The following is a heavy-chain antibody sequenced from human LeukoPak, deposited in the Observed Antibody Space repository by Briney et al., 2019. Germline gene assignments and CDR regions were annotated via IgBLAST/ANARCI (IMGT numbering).Heavy chain of an antibody. Sequence: GGSLRLSCAASGFTFSSYAMSWVRQAPGKGLEWVSYISSSSTCTNYADSVKGRFTISRDNAKNSLYLQMNSLRAENTAVYYCARDLSGSYYFDYWGQGTLVTVSS. J-gene: IGHJ4*02. CDR3: ARDLSGSYYFDY. V-gene: IGHV3-11*05. CDR1: GFTFSSYA. D-gene: IGHD1-26*01. CDR2: ISSSSTCT.